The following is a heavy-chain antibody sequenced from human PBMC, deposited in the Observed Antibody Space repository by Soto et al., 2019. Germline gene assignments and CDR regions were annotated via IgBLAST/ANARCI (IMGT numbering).Heavy chain of an antibody. CDR1: GFTFRNYA. J-gene: IGHJ6*02. V-gene: IGHV3-30-3*01. CDR3: ARALLMDVPYYYYYGMDV. D-gene: IGHD2-8*01. Sequence: QVQVVESGGDVVQPGKSLRLSCAASGFTFRNYAMHWVRQAPGKGLEWVAVISYDGSNKYSADSVKGRFTISRDDSKNTLYLQMKSLRGEDTAVYYCARALLMDVPYYYYYGMDVWGQGTTVTVSS. CDR2: ISYDGSNK.